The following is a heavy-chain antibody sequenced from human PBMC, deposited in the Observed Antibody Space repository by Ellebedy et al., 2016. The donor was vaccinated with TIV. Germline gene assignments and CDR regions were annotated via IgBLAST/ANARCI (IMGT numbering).Heavy chain of an antibody. Sequence: GESLKISCAASGFTFSHYSMNWVRQAPGKGLEWVSYLSSSSNSMYYADSVKGRFTISRDNAKNSLYLQMNSLRAEDTAVYYCARDLPNSGTLVDYWGQGTLVTVSS. CDR3: ARDLPNSGTLVDY. CDR2: LSSSSNSM. CDR1: GFTFSHYS. J-gene: IGHJ4*02. D-gene: IGHD1-26*01. V-gene: IGHV3-48*04.